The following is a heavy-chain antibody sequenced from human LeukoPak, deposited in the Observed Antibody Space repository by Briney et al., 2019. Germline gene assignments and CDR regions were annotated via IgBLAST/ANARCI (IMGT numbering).Heavy chain of an antibody. D-gene: IGHD5-18*01. J-gene: IGHJ4*02. CDR3: ARGVDTAMVDY. V-gene: IGHV3-30-3*01. CDR1: GFTFSSYA. Sequence: GGSLRLSCAAPGFTFSSYAMHWVRQAPGKGLEWVAVISYDGSNKYYADSVKGRFTISRDNSKNTLYLQMNSLRAEDTAVYYCARGVDTAMVDYWGQGTLVTVSS. CDR2: ISYDGSNK.